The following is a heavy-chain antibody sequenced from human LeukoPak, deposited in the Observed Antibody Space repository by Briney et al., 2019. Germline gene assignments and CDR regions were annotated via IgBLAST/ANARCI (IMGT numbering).Heavy chain of an antibody. CDR1: GFTFSKFW. J-gene: IGHJ4*02. D-gene: IGHD1-1*01. V-gene: IGHV3-7*04. CDR3: ARGDDFSGDH. CDR2: IHPEGNEK. Sequence: GGSLRLSCAASGFTFSKFWMSWVRQAPGRGLEWVANIHPEGNEKYHVESVKGRFTISRDNAKNSLFLQMNGLRVEDTAVYYCARGDDFSGDHWGQGTLVTVPS.